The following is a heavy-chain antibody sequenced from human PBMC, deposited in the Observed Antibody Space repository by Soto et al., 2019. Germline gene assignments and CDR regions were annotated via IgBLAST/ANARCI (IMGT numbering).Heavy chain of an antibody. CDR1: GASINSYY. CDR3: ARGEIYDSSGYYYAEYFHH. V-gene: IGHV4-59*08. J-gene: IGHJ1*01. CDR2: IYYSGTT. Sequence: QVHLQESGPGLVKPSETLSLTCTVSGASINSYYWSWIRQPPGKGLEWIGYIYYSGTTNYNPSLKSRVTISLDTSKNQFSLKLSSVTAADTAVYFCARGEIYDSSGYYYAEYFHHWGQGTLVTVSP. D-gene: IGHD3-22*01.